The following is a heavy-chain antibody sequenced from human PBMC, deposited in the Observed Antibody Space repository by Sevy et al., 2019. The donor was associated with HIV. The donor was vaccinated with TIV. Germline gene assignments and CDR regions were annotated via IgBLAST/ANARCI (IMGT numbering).Heavy chain of an antibody. D-gene: IGHD3-22*01. J-gene: IGHJ4*02. CDR3: AREPYYYDSSGYYYEGII. V-gene: IGHV1-69*06. Sequence: ASVKVSCKASGGTFSSYAISWVRQAPGQGLEWMGGIIPIFGTANYAQKFQGRVTITANKSTSTAYMELSSLRSEDTAVYYCAREPYYYDSSGYYYEGIIWGQGTLVTVSS. CDR1: GGTFSSYA. CDR2: IIPIFGTA.